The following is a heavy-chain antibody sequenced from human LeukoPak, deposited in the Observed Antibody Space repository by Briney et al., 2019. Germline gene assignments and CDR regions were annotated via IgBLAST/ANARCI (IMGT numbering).Heavy chain of an antibody. J-gene: IGHJ3*02. CDR2: IYYRGST. V-gene: IGHV4-59*01. Sequence: SETLSLTCTVTGGSISNYHWSWIRQPPGKGLGWIGYIYYRGSTKYNPSLESRVTISVDMSKNQFSLKLNSVTAADTAVYYCVRVQADGHSDIWGQGTMVTVSS. CDR3: VRVQADGHSDI. D-gene: IGHD5-24*01. CDR1: GGSISNYH.